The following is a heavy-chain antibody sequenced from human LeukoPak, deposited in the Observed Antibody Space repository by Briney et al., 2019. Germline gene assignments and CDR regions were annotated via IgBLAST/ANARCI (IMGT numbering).Heavy chain of an antibody. CDR2: IYPGDYDT. D-gene: IGHD3-10*01. CDR3: AASRAFGTGIFDY. Sequence: GESLKISCQGSGYSFTTYWIGWARQMPGKGLEWMGIIYPGDYDTKYSTSFQGQVTISADKSISTAYLQWSSLKASDTAMYYRAASRAFGTGIFDYWGQGALVTVSS. CDR1: GYSFTTYW. V-gene: IGHV5-51*01. J-gene: IGHJ4*02.